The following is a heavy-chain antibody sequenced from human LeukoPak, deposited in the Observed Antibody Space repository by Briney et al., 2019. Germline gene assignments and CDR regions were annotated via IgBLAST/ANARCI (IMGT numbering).Heavy chain of an antibody. V-gene: IGHV4-4*07. D-gene: IGHD4-17*01. Sequence: SETLSLTCTVSGDSINNYFWSWPRQPAGKGLEWIGRINASGRTNYNSALKSRVTMSVDTSKNQFSLRVKSVTAADTAVYYCAREYGDFDYWSQGTLVTVSS. J-gene: IGHJ4*02. CDR3: AREYGDFDY. CDR1: GDSINNYF. CDR2: INASGRT.